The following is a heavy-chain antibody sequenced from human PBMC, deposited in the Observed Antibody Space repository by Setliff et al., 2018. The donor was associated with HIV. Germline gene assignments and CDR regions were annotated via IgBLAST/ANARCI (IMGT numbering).Heavy chain of an antibody. D-gene: IGHD5-12*01. J-gene: IGHJ4*02. V-gene: IGHV4-61*09. CDR3: ARDNHGFPVD. CDR2: VHTNVRT. Sequence: PSETLSLTCTVSGASVASGDSYWSWIRLPAGKGPQWIGHVHTNVRTNYYPSLESRVTMSLDTSRNHLSLRLRSVTAADTAVYYCARDNHGFPVDWGRGTLVTVSS. CDR1: GASVASGDSY.